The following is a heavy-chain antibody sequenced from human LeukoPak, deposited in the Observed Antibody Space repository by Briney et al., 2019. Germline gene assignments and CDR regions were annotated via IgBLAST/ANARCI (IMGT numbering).Heavy chain of an antibody. Sequence: GGSLRLSCAASGFTFSSYAMSWVRQAPGKGLEWVSAISGSGGSTYYADSVKGRFTISRDNSKNTLYLQMNSLRAEDTAVYYCGGSPLRDSSGYYYFDHWGQGTLVTVSS. V-gene: IGHV3-23*01. J-gene: IGHJ4*02. CDR1: GFTFSSYA. D-gene: IGHD3-22*01. CDR3: GGSPLRDSSGYYYFDH. CDR2: ISGSGGST.